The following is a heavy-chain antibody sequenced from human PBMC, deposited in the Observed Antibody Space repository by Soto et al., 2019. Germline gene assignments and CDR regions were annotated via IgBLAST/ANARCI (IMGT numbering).Heavy chain of an antibody. Sequence: ASVKVSCKASVYTFTSYGISWVRQAPGQGLEWMGWISAYNGNTNYAQKLQGRVTMTTDTSTSTAYMELRSLRSDDTAVYYCARDLAAAGTSGYWGQGTLVSVSS. CDR3: ARDLAAAGTSGY. J-gene: IGHJ4*02. CDR1: VYTFTSYG. CDR2: ISAYNGNT. V-gene: IGHV1-18*01. D-gene: IGHD6-13*01.